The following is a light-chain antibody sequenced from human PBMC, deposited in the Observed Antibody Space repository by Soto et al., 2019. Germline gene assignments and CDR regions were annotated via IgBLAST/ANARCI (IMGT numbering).Light chain of an antibody. V-gene: IGLV3-21*02. CDR2: DDS. CDR1: NIGSKS. J-gene: IGLJ2*01. CDR3: QVWDNSSDHTV. Sequence: SYELTQPPSVSEAPGQTATIPCGGNNIGSKSVHWYQQKPGQAPVLVVYDDSDRPSGIPDRFSGSNSGNTATLTISRVEVGDEADYYCQVWDNSSDHTVFGGGTKVTVL.